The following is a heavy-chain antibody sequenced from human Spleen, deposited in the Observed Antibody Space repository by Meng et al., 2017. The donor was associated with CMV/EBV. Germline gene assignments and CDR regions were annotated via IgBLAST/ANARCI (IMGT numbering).Heavy chain of an antibody. Sequence: WAACGCTCSCYSMNWVRQEPGKGLGWVSTISSSSSYIYYADSVQSRFVITRDNSKNTLYLQVSSLRAEDTAVYYCAKDAGDSDGYFDYWGQGTLVTVSS. CDR3: AKDAGDSDGYFDY. V-gene: IGHV3-21*04. D-gene: IGHD3-22*01. CDR1: GCTCSCYS. CDR2: ISSSSSYI. J-gene: IGHJ4*02.